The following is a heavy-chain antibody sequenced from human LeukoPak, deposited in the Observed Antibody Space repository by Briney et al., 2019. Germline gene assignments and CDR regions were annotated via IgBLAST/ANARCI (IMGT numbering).Heavy chain of an antibody. V-gene: IGHV1-2*02. Sequence: ASVKVSCKASGYTFTGYYMHWVRQAPGQGLEWMGWINPNSGGTNYAQKFQGRVTMTRDTSISTAYMELSRLRSDDTAVYYCARTVELWFGELLPDYYHGMDVWGQGTTVTVSS. J-gene: IGHJ6*02. CDR3: ARTVELWFGELLPDYYHGMDV. CDR1: GYTFTGYY. D-gene: IGHD3-10*01. CDR2: INPNSGGT.